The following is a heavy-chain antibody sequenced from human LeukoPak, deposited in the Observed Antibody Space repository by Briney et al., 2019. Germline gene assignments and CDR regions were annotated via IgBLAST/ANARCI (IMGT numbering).Heavy chain of an antibody. Sequence: PSETLSLTCTVSGGSIRSSYYYWGWIRQPPGKGLEWIGSIYDSGSTYYNPSLMSRVTISVDRSKKQFSLRLSSVTAADTAVYYCARCDSSGTDAFDIWGHGTMVTVSS. CDR2: IYDSGST. D-gene: IGHD3-22*01. J-gene: IGHJ3*02. V-gene: IGHV4-39*07. CDR3: ARCDSSGTDAFDI. CDR1: GGSIRSSYYY.